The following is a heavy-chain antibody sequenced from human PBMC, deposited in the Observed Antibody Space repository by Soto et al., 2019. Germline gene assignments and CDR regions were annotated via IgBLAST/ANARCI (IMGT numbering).Heavy chain of an antibody. CDR3: ATSPPYDFWSGYYRVGFDY. J-gene: IGHJ4*02. CDR2: FDPEDGET. D-gene: IGHD3-3*01. CDR1: GYTLTELP. Sequence: GASLKLSCKVSGYTLTELPSHWVRQAPGKGLEWMGGFDPEDGETIYAQKFQGRVTMTEDTSTDTAYMELSSLRSEDTAVYYCATSPPYDFWSGYYRVGFDYWGQGTLVTVSS. V-gene: IGHV1-24*01.